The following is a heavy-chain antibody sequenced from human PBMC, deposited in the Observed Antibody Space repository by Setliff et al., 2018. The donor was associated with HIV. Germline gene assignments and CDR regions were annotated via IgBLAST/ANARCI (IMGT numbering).Heavy chain of an antibody. D-gene: IGHD6-13*01. J-gene: IGHJ4*02. CDR3: ARHVPEGSSWYTDY. V-gene: IGHV1-69*05. CDR1: GGTFSSYA. CDR2: IIPIFGTT. Sequence: SVKVSCKASGGTFSSYAISWVRQAPGQGLEWMGGIIPIFGTTNYAQKFQGRVTITTDESTTTAYMELSSLRSEDTALYYCARHVPEGSSWYTDYWGQGTLVTVSS.